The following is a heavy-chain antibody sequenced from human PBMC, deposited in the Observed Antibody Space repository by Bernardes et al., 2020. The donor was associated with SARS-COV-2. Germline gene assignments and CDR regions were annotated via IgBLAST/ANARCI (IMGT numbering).Heavy chain of an antibody. V-gene: IGHV3-33*08. CDR3: ARDRTEMATIISYYFDY. CDR1: GFTVSSNY. Sequence: GGSLRLSCAASGFTVSSNYMSWVRQAPGKGLEWVAVVWFDGNKKYYADSVKGRFIISRDNSKNTLYLQMNSLRAEDTALYYCARDRTEMATIISYYFDYWGQGTLVTVSS. D-gene: IGHD5-12*01. J-gene: IGHJ4*02. CDR2: VWFDGNKK.